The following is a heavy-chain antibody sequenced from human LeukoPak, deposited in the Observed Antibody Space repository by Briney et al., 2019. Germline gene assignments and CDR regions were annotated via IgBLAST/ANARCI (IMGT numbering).Heavy chain of an antibody. CDR2: INPHSGDT. CDR1: GYSFTGYY. J-gene: IGHJ5*02. Sequence: ASVKVSCKASGYSFTGYYIHWVRQAPGQGLEWMGWINPHSGDTSYAQKFQGRVSMTRDTSISTAYMELSRLKSDDTAMYSCAREKVVISTYNWLDPWGQGTLVTVSA. V-gene: IGHV1-2*02. CDR3: AREKVVISTYNWLDP. D-gene: IGHD2-21*01.